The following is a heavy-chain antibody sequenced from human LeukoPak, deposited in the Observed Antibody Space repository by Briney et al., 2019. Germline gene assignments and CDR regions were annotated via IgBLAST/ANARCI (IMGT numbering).Heavy chain of an antibody. Sequence: PGGSLRLSCAASGFTFSRYGIHWVRQAPGRGLEWVAFILYDAINTYYADSVKGRFTISRDNSKNTLYLHMNSLRPEDTAVYYCAKDTHVGYGDPSALYDYWGQGTLVTVSS. CDR3: AKDTHVGYGDPSALYDY. CDR2: ILYDAINT. CDR1: GFTFSRYG. D-gene: IGHD4-17*01. V-gene: IGHV3-30*02. J-gene: IGHJ4*02.